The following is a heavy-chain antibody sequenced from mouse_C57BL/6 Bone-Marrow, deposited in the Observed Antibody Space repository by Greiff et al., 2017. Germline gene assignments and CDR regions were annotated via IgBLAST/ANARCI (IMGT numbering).Heavy chain of an antibody. D-gene: IGHD4-1*01. CDR2: INPSSGYT. CDR1: GYTFTSYT. CDR3: ARSRNWEDYFDY. V-gene: IGHV1-4*01. J-gene: IGHJ2*01. Sequence: QVQLQQSGAELARPGASVKMSCKASGYTFTSYTMHWVKQRPGQGLEWIGYINPSSGYTKYNQKFKDKATLTADKSSSTAYMQLSSLTSEDSAVYYCARSRNWEDYFDYWGQGTTLTVSS.